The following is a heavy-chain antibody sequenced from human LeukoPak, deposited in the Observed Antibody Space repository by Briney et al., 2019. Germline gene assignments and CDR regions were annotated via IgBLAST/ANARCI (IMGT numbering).Heavy chain of an antibody. V-gene: IGHV3-48*02. CDR1: GLTVSSYS. CDR3: ARARASGRSGFDY. Sequence: GGSLRLSCVASGLTVSSYSMNWDRQAPGKGLEWVSYISSCSSTIYYADSVKGRFTISRDNVKNSLDLQMNSLRDEDTAVYYCARARASGRSGFDYWGQGTLVTVSS. J-gene: IGHJ4*02. D-gene: IGHD2-15*01. CDR2: ISSCSSTI.